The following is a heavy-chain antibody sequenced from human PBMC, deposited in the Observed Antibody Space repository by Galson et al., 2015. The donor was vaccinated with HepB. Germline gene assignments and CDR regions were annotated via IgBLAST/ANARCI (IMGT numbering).Heavy chain of an antibody. V-gene: IGHV1-18*01. CDR2: ISAYNGNT. CDR3: ARDRRDGRITGTNYYYYMDV. CDR1: GYTLTELS. D-gene: IGHD1-20*01. J-gene: IGHJ6*03. Sequence: SVKVSCKVSGYTLTELSMHWVRQAPGKGLEWMGWISAYNGNTNYAQKLQGRVTITADESTSTAYMELSSLRSEDTAVYYCARDRRDGRITGTNYYYYMDVWGKGTLVTVSS.